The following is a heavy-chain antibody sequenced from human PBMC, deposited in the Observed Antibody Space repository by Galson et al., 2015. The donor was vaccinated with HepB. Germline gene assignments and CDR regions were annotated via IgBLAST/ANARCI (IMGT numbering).Heavy chain of an antibody. D-gene: IGHD1-26*01. V-gene: IGHV3-48*01. CDR2: TNTISTNI. CDR3: ARGLLRLIDY. J-gene: IGHJ4*02. CDR1: GFTFSSYS. Sequence: SLRHSCAASGFTFSSYSMNWVRQAPGKGLEWLSYTNTISTNIYYADSVRGRFTISRDNAKNSLYLQMTSLRAEDTAVYYCARGLLRLIDYWGQGTLVTVSS.